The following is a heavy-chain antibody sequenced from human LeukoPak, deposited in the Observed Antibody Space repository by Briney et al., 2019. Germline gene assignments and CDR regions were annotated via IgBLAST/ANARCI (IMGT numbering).Heavy chain of an antibody. CDR1: GYSLSELS. V-gene: IGHV1-24*01. J-gene: IGHJ4*02. CDR3: ATETPPSGTYSVHFDS. Sequence: ASVKVSCKVSGYSLSELSIHWVRQAPGKGLEWMGGFDFEDGETLYAQKFRGRLTVTEDTSTDTSYMELSSLTYDDTAVYYCATETPPSGTYSVHFDSWGQGTLVTVSS. D-gene: IGHD1-26*01. CDR2: FDFEDGET.